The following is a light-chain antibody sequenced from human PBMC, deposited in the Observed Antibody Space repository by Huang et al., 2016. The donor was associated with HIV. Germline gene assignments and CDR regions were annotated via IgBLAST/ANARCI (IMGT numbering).Light chain of an antibody. V-gene: IGKV3-20*01. CDR1: QSVSGNY. CDR3: QQYGSAGYT. Sequence: ESVLTQSPGTLSLSPGERASQSVSGNYLAWYQQKPGQAPRLLSYGASNRATGTPDRFSGSGSGTDFTLTISRLEPEDFAVYYCQQYGSAGYTFGQGTKLEIK. J-gene: IGKJ2*01. CDR2: GAS.